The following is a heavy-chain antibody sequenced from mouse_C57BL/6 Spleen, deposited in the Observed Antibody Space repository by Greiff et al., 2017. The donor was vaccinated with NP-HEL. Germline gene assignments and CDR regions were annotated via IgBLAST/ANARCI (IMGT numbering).Heavy chain of an antibody. CDR1: GYTFTSYW. CDR3: ASDYGSSLDY. J-gene: IGHJ2*01. V-gene: IGHV1-61*01. Sequence: QVQLQQPGAELVRPGSSVKLSCKASGYTFTSYWMDWVKQRPGQGLEWIGNIYPSDSETHYNQKFKDKATLTVDKSSSTAYMQLSSLTSEDSAVYYCASDYGSSLDYWGQGTTLTVSS. D-gene: IGHD1-1*01. CDR2: IYPSDSET.